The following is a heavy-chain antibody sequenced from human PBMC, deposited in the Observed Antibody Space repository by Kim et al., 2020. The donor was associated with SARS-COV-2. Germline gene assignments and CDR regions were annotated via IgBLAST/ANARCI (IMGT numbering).Heavy chain of an antibody. D-gene: IGHD2-2*02. J-gene: IGHJ3*02. CDR3: ARIVVVPAAILGAFDI. Sequence: FQGQVTISADKSISTAYLQWSSLKASDTAMYYCARIVVVPAAILGAFDIWGQGTMVTVSS. V-gene: IGHV5-51*01.